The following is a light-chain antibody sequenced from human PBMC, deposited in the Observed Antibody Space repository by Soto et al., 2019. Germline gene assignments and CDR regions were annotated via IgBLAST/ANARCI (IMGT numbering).Light chain of an antibody. CDR2: ANN. CDR1: SSNIGNNY. CDR3: GTWDGSLSTGV. J-gene: IGLJ3*02. V-gene: IGLV1-51*01. Sequence: QSVLTQPPSVSAAPGQKVTISCSGSSSNIGNNYVSWYQQLPGTAPKLLIYANNERPSGIPDRVSGSKSGTSATLAITGLQTGDEADYYCGTWDGSLSTGVFGGGTKLTVL.